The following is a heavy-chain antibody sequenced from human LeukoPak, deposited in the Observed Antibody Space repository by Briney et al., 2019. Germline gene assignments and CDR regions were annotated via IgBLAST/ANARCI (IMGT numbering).Heavy chain of an antibody. D-gene: IGHD2-2*01. CDR2: ISAYNGNT. Sequence: ASVKVSCKASGYTFTSYGISWVRQAPGQGLEWMGWISAYNGNTKYAEKPQVRVTMTTDKSTSTDSLELRRLRPDDTAVYYCARVGYCSSTSCNDYYYYYMDVWSKGTTVTVSS. CDR3: ARVGYCSSTSCNDYYYYYMDV. V-gene: IGHV1-18*01. J-gene: IGHJ6*03. CDR1: GYTFTSYG.